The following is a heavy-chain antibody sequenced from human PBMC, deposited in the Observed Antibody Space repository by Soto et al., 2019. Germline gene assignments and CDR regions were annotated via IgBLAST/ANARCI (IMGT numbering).Heavy chain of an antibody. CDR2: IYLDDSK. Sequence: QITLKESGPTLVKPTQTLTLTCAFSGFSFSNGGVGVGWIRQPPGKALEWLALIYLDDSKHYSPSLNSRLTITTATSKNKVVLSMTNMDPADTATYYCAPRIAAGVNWYFDLWGRGTLVTVSS. J-gene: IGHJ2*01. D-gene: IGHD6-13*01. CDR3: APRIAAGVNWYFDL. V-gene: IGHV2-5*02. CDR1: GFSFSNGGVG.